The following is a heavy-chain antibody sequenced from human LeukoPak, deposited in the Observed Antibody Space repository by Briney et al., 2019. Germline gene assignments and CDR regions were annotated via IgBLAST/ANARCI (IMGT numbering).Heavy chain of an antibody. D-gene: IGHD6-13*01. CDR3: ARRGGSSWYCIDY. CDR1: GGSFSGYY. J-gene: IGHJ4*02. Sequence: KTSETLSLTCAVYGGSFSGYYWSWIRQPPGKGLEWIGEINHSGSTNYNPSLKSRVTISVDTSKNQFSLKLSSVTAADTAVYYCARRGGSSWYCIDYWGQGTLVTVSS. V-gene: IGHV4-34*01. CDR2: INHSGST.